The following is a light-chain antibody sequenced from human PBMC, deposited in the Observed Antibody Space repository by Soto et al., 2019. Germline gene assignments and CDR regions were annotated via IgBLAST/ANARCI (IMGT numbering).Light chain of an antibody. V-gene: IGLV1-44*01. CDR1: ISNIGSNP. CDR3: TTWDDRFMVAV. J-gene: IGLJ2*01. Sequence: QSVLTQPPSASGTPGQRVTISCSGTISNIGSNPVDWYQQVPGTAPKLLIYTNNQRPSGVPDRFSGSRSGTSASLAISGLQSEDEAYYYCTTWDDRFMVAVFGGGTQLTVL. CDR2: TNN.